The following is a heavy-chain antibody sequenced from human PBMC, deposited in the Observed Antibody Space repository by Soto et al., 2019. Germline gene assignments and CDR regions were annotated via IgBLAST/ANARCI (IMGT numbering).Heavy chain of an antibody. CDR3: ARTPDY. CDR1: GGSISSGGYS. CDR2: IYHSGST. J-gene: IGHJ4*02. V-gene: IGHV4-30-2*01. Sequence: SETLSLTCAVSGGSISSGGYSWSWIRQPPGKGLEWIGYIYHSGSTYYNPSLKSRVTISVDRSKNQFSLKLSSVTAADTAVYYCARTPDYWGQGTLVTVPQ. D-gene: IGHD2-15*01.